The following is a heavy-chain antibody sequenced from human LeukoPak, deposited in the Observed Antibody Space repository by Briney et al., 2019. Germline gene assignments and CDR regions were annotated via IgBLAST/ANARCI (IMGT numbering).Heavy chain of an antibody. Sequence: PGGSLRLSCAASGFTFSSYGMHWVRQAPGKGLEWVAFIRYDGSNKYYADSVKGRFTISRDNSKNTLYLQMNSLRAEDTAVYYCAKDLRRGIQLSSYFDYWGQGTLVTVSS. D-gene: IGHD5-18*01. CDR1: GFTFSSYG. J-gene: IGHJ4*02. CDR3: AKDLRRGIQLSSYFDY. CDR2: IRYDGSNK. V-gene: IGHV3-30*02.